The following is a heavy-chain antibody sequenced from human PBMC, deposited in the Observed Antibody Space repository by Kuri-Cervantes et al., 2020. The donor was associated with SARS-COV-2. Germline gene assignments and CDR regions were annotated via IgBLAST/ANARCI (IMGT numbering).Heavy chain of an antibody. J-gene: IGHJ4*02. CDR3: YSGYDLGY. CDR1: GGSISSYY. CDR2: ISGSGGST. D-gene: IGHD5-12*01. V-gene: IGHV3-23*01. Sequence: ETLSLTCTASGGSISSYYWSWIRQPPGKGLEWVSAISGSGGSTYYADSVKGRFTISRDNAKNSLYLQMNSLRAEDTAVYYCYSGYDLGYWGQGTLVTVSS.